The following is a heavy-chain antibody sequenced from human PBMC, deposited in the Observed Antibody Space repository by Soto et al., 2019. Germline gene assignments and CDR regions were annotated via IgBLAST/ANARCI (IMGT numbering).Heavy chain of an antibody. CDR2: IYYSGST. CDR1: GGSISSSSYY. CDR3: ARPKAGYMDV. V-gene: IGHV4-39*01. Sequence: SETLSLTCTVSGGSISSSSYYWGWIRQPPGKGLEWIGSIYYSGSTYYNPSLKSRVTISVDTSKNQFSLKLSSVTAADTAVYYCARPKAGYMDVWGKGTTVTVSS. J-gene: IGHJ6*03.